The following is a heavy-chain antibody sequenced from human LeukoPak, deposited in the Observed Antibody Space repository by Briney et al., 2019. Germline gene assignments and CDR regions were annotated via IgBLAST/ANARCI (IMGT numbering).Heavy chain of an antibody. V-gene: IGHV1-69*13. CDR2: IIPIFGTA. CDR1: GGTFSSYA. J-gene: IGHJ5*02. Sequence: ASVKVSCKASGGTFSSYAISWVRQAPGQGLEWMGGIIPIFGTANYAQKSQGRVTITADESTSTAYMELSSLRSEDTAVYYCARVRGYYGSGSSYNNWFDPWGQGTLVTVSS. CDR3: ARVRGYYGSGSSYNNWFDP. D-gene: IGHD3-10*01.